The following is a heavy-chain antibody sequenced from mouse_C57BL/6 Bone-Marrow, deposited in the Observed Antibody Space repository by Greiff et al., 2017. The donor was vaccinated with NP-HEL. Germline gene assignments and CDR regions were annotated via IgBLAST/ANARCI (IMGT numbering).Heavy chain of an antibody. CDR2: IDPEDGDT. CDR1: GFNIKDYY. D-gene: IGHD2-14*01. CDR3: ARNAIGLGYFDV. V-gene: IGHV14-1*01. Sequence: VQLQQSGAELVRPGASVKLSCTASGFNIKDYYMHWVKQRPEQGLEWIGRIDPEDGDTEYAPKFQGKATMTADTSSNTAYLQLSSLTSEDSAVYYCARNAIGLGYFDVWGTGTTVTVSS. J-gene: IGHJ1*03.